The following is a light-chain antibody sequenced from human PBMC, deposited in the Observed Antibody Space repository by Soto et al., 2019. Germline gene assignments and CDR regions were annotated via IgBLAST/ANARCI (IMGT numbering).Light chain of an antibody. CDR1: SSDVGGYNY. Sequence: QSALTQPPSASGSPGQSVTISCTGTSSDVGGYNYVSWYQQHPGKAPKLIIHEVTKRPSGVPDRISGSKSGNTASLTVSGLQAEDEADYYCCSYAGSSTFGVVFGGGTKLTVL. CDR3: CSYAGSSTFGVV. J-gene: IGLJ2*01. CDR2: EVT. V-gene: IGLV2-8*01.